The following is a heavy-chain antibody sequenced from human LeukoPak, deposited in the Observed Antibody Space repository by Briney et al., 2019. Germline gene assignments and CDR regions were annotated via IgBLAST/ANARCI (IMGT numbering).Heavy chain of an antibody. Sequence: GGSLRLSCAVSGFPVSSNHMSWVRQAPGKGLEWVSIISSGGTTYYPDSVKGRFTISRDNSKNTLYLQMNSLRAEDTAVYYCASWGPLIAHGYWGQGTLVNVSS. CDR1: GFPVSSNH. V-gene: IGHV3-53*01. J-gene: IGHJ4*02. CDR3: ASWGPLIAHGY. CDR2: ISSGGTT. D-gene: IGHD3-16*01.